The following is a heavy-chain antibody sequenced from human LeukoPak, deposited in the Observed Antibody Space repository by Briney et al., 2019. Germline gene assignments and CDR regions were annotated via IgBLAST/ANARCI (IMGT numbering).Heavy chain of an antibody. Sequence: PSETLSLTCTVSGGSISSYYWSWIRQPPGKGLEWIGYIYYSGSTTYNPSPKSRVTISIDTSKNHFSLKLSSVTAADTAVYYCARNPITLVRGGNWFDPWGQGTLVTVSS. V-gene: IGHV4-59*01. J-gene: IGHJ5*02. D-gene: IGHD3-10*01. CDR2: IYYSGST. CDR1: GGSISSYY. CDR3: ARNPITLVRGGNWFDP.